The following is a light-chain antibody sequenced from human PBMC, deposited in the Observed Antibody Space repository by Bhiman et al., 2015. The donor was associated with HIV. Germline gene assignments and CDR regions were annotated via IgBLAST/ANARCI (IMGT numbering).Light chain of an antibody. CDR1: KLGDKY. J-gene: IGLJ1*01. CDR2: QDT. CDR3: QTWDSSTAV. V-gene: IGLV3-1*01. Sequence: SYELTQPPSVSVSPGQTATITCSGDKLGDKYVCWYQQKPGQSPVVVIYQDTKRPSGIPERFSGSNSGNTATLTISGTQTMDEADYYCQTWDSSTAVFGTGTRVT.